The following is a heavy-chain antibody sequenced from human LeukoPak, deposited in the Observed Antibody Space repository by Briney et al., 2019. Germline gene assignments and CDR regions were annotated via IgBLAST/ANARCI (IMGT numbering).Heavy chain of an antibody. J-gene: IGHJ4*02. D-gene: IGHD6-13*01. CDR2: IRYDGSNN. CDR1: GFTFSSYG. CDR3: AKELGSSWYSYFDY. Sequence: GGSLRLSCAASGFTFSSYGMHWVRQAPGKGLEWVAFIRYDGSNNYYADSVKGRFTISRDNSKNTLYLQMNSLRAEDTAVYYCAKELGSSWYSYFDYWGQGTLVTVSS. V-gene: IGHV3-30*02.